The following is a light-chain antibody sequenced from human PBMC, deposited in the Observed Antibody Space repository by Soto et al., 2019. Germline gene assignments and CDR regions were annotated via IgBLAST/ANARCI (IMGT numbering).Light chain of an antibody. V-gene: IGLV1-40*01. CDR3: QSYDSSLSGYV. J-gene: IGLJ1*01. CDR2: GNS. Sequence: HSVLAQPPSVSGAPGQRVAISCTGSSSNIGAGYDVHWYQQLPGTAPKLLIYGNSNRPSGVPDRFSGSKSGTAASLALTGLQAEDEADYYCQSYDSSLSGYVFGTGTKVTVL. CDR1: SSNIGAGYD.